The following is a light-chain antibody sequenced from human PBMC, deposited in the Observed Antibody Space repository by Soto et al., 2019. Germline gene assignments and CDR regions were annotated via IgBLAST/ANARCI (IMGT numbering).Light chain of an antibody. V-gene: IGLV1-47*01. J-gene: IGLJ3*02. CDR2: RNN. CDR3: AAWDDSLSGRWV. CDR1: SSNIGSNY. Sequence: QSVLTQPPSASGTPGQRVTISCSGSSSNIGSNYVSWYQQLPGTAPKLLIYRNNQRPSGVPDRFSGSKSGTSASLAISGLRSEDEADYYCAAWDDSLSGRWVVGGGTKVTVL.